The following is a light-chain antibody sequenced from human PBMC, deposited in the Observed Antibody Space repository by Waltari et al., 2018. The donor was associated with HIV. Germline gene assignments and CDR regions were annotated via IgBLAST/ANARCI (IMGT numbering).Light chain of an antibody. Sequence: DIVMTQSPDSLAMSLGERATINCKSSQSVLYSSNNKNYLAWYQQKPGQPPKLLIYWASTRQPGVPDRFSGSGSGTDFTLTISSLQAEDVAVYSCQQYFATPPTFGGGTKVEIK. V-gene: IGKV4-1*01. CDR2: WAS. J-gene: IGKJ4*01. CDR3: QQYFATPPT. CDR1: QSVLYSSNNKNY.